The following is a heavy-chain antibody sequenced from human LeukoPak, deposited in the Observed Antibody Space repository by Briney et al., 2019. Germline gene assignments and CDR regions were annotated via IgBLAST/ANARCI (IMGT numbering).Heavy chain of an antibody. J-gene: IGHJ4*02. CDR3: ARDLTMVRGGPD. D-gene: IGHD3-10*01. Sequence: GGSLRLSCAASGFTFSSYAMHWVRQAPGKGLEWVAVISYDGRNKYYADSVKGRFTISRDNSKNTLYLQMNSLRAEDTAVYYCARDLTMVRGGPDWGQGTLVTVSS. V-gene: IGHV3-30*04. CDR2: ISYDGRNK. CDR1: GFTFSSYA.